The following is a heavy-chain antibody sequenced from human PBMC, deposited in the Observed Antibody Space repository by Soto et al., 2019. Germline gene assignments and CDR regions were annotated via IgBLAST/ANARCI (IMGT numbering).Heavy chain of an antibody. J-gene: IGHJ3*02. V-gene: IGHV4-31*03. Sequence: SETLSLTCTVSGGSISIGGYYWSWIRHHPGKGLEWIGYIYYSGSTYYNPSLKSRVTISVDTSKNQFSLKLSSVTAADTAVYYCARDIAARNDAFDIWGQGTMVTVSS. CDR2: IYYSGST. D-gene: IGHD6-6*01. CDR3: ARDIAARNDAFDI. CDR1: GGSISIGGYY.